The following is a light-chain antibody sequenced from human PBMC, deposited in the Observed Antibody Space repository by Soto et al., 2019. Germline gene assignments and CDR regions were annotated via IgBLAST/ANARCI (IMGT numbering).Light chain of an antibody. J-gene: IGKJ2*01. V-gene: IGKV3-11*01. CDR3: QQRTSWQYT. CDR1: QNSNNY. CDR2: DAS. Sequence: EIVLTQSPATLSLSPGERATLSCRASQNSNNYLGWYQQKPGQAPRLLIYDASNRATGIPARFSGSGSGTDVTITISSLEPEDFAVYYCQQRTSWQYTFGQATKLEIK.